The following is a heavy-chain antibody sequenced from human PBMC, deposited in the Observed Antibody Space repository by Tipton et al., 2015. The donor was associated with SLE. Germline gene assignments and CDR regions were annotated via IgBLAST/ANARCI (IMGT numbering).Heavy chain of an antibody. V-gene: IGHV4-59*08. Sequence: GLVKPSETLSLTCTVSGGSISSYYWTWIRQPPGKGLEWIGYIYYSGSTNYNPSLKSRVTISVDTSKNQFSLKLTSVTAADTAVYYCARRMVQGGDALDIWGLGTLVTVSS. CDR1: GGSISSYY. CDR2: IYYSGST. CDR3: ARRMVQGGDALDI. D-gene: IGHD3-10*01. J-gene: IGHJ3*02.